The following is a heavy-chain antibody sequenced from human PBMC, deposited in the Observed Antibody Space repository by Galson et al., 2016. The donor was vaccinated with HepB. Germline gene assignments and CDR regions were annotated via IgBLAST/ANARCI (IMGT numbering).Heavy chain of an antibody. J-gene: IGHJ6*02. CDR1: GYTFSTYG. CDR3: ARDPGFRNGMDV. Sequence: SVKVSCKASGYTFSTYGMSWVRQAPGQGLEWMGWISPSNGDTNYGQKFRGRVTLTTDASTSTVYMELRSLRSDDTAVYYCARDPGFRNGMDVWGQGTTVTVS. CDR2: ISPSNGDT. V-gene: IGHV1-18*04.